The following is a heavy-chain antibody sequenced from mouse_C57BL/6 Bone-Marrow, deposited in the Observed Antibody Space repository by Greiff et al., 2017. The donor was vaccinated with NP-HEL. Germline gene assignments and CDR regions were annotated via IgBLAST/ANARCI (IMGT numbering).Heavy chain of an antibody. D-gene: IGHD2-4*01. V-gene: IGHV5-6*01. Sequence: EVKLVESGGDLVKPGGSLKLSCAASGFTFSSYGMSWVRQTPDKRLEWVATISGGGSYTYYPDSVKGRFTISRDNAKNTLYLQMSSLKSEDTAMYYCASPYDYDVAWFAYWGQGTLVTVSA. CDR1: GFTFSSYG. J-gene: IGHJ3*01. CDR2: ISGGGSYT. CDR3: ASPYDYDVAWFAY.